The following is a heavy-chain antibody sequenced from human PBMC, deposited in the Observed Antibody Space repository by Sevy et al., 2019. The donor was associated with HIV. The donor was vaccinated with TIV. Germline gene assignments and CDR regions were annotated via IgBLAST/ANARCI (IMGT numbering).Heavy chain of an antibody. Sequence: GGSLRLSCAASGFTFSNYAMRWVRQAPGKGLEWVSAIGHSGSDTFYADSVKGRFTISRDNSKNTLYLQMNRLRGEDTALYYCAKDITTIVGDAFDIWGQGTMVTVSS. CDR2: IGHSGSDT. CDR1: GFTFSNYA. CDR3: AKDITTIVGDAFDI. V-gene: IGHV3-23*01. J-gene: IGHJ3*02. D-gene: IGHD3-22*01.